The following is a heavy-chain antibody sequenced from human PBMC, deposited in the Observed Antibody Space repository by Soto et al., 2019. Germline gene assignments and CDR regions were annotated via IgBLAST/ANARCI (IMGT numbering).Heavy chain of an antibody. Sequence: PSETLSLTCAVSGGSISSGGYFWSWIRQPPGKGLEWIGYIYYSGSTNYNPSLKSRVTISVDTSKNQFSLKLSSVTAADTAVYYCAREDSSGYYYNWGQGTLVTVSS. D-gene: IGHD3-22*01. CDR2: IYYSGST. CDR3: AREDSSGYYYN. J-gene: IGHJ4*02. V-gene: IGHV4-61*08. CDR1: GGSISSGGYF.